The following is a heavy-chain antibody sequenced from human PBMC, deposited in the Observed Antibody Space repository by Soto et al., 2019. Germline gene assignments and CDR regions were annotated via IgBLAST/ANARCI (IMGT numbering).Heavy chain of an antibody. CDR3: ARDRSGYDSSRFYLYDAFDI. Sequence: PSETLSLTCTVSGGSVSSHYWSWIRQAAGKGLEWIGRLYSTGSTNYNPSLRSRVTMSVGTSRNQFSLALTSVTAADSAMYYCARDRSGYDSSRFYLYDAFDIWGQGTMVTVSS. J-gene: IGHJ3*02. CDR1: GGSVSSHY. CDR2: LYSTGST. V-gene: IGHV4-4*07. D-gene: IGHD3-22*01.